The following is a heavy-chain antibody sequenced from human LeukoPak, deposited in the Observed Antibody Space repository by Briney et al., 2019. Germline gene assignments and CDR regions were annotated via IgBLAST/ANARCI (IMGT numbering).Heavy chain of an antibody. D-gene: IGHD6-13*01. CDR1: GFTFSSYW. J-gene: IGHJ4*02. Sequence: GGSLRLSCAASGFTFSSYWMSWVRQAPGKGLEWVANIKQDGSEKYYVDSVKGRFTISRDNAKNSLYLQMNSLRAEDTAVYYCASRSSIVAATVLFDYWGQGTPVTVSS. V-gene: IGHV3-7*01. CDR3: ASRSSIVAATVLFDY. CDR2: IKQDGSEK.